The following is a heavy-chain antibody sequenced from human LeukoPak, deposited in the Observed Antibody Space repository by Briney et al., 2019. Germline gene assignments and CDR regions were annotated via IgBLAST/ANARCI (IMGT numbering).Heavy chain of an antibody. CDR3: ASHYCSSTSCLQEPFDY. CDR1: GYTFTGYY. CDR2: INPNSGGT. V-gene: IGHV1-2*02. J-gene: IGHJ4*02. D-gene: IGHD2-2*01. Sequence: GASVKVSCKASGYTFTGYYMHWVRQAPGQGLEWMGWINPNSGGTNYAQKFQGRVTMTRDTSISTAYMELGRLRSDDTAVYYCASHYCSSTSCLQEPFDYWGQGTLVTVSS.